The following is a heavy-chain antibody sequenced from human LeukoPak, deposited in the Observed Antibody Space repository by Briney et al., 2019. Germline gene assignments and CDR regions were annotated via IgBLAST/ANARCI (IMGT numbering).Heavy chain of an antibody. V-gene: IGHV4-30-2*01. Sequence: SETLSLTCAVSGGSISSGGYSWSWIRQPPGKGLEWIGYIYHSGSTYYNPSLKSRVTISVDRSKNQFSLKLSSVSAADTAVYYCARSTVSDRYFDLWGRGTLVTVSS. CDR3: ARSTVSDRYFDL. J-gene: IGHJ2*01. CDR1: GGSISSGGYS. D-gene: IGHD4-17*01. CDR2: IYHSGST.